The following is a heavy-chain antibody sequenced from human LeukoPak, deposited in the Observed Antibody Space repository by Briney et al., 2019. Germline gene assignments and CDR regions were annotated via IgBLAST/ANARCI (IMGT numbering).Heavy chain of an antibody. CDR3: ASVRGPRGPDY. D-gene: IGHD2-8*01. Sequence: KPGGSLRLSCAASGFTFSSYSMSWVRQAPGKGLEWVSSISSSSSYIYYADSVKGRFTISRDNAKNSLYLQMNSLRAEDTAVYCCASVRGPRGPDYWGQGTLVTVSS. CDR1: GFTFSSYS. CDR2: ISSSSSYI. J-gene: IGHJ4*02. V-gene: IGHV3-21*01.